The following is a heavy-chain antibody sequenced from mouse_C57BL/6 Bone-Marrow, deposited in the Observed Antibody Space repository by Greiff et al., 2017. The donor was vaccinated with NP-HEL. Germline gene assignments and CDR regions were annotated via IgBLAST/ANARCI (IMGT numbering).Heavy chain of an antibody. V-gene: IGHV1-81*01. D-gene: IGHD1-1*02. CDR1: GYTFTSYG. CDR3: ARRWQPHY. J-gene: IGHJ2*01. CDR2: IYPRSGNT. Sequence: QVQLQQSGAELARPGASVKLSCKASGYTFTSYGISWVKQRTGQGLEWIGEIYPRSGNTYYNEKFKGKATLTADKSYSTAYMELRSLTSEDSAVYFCARRWQPHYGGQGTTLTVSS.